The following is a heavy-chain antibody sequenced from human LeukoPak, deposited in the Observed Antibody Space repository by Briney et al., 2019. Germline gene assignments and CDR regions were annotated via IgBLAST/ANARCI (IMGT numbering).Heavy chain of an antibody. CDR3: ARHAPLGYSSASYPPPNWFDP. V-gene: IGHV4-34*01. CDR2: INHSGST. J-gene: IGHJ5*02. CDR1: GGSFSGYY. D-gene: IGHD6-19*01. Sequence: SETLSLTCAVYGGSFSGYYWSWIRQPPGKGLEWIGEINHSGSTNYNPSLKSRVTISVDTSKNQFSLKLSSVTAADTAVYHCARHAPLGYSSASYPPPNWFDPWGQGTLVTVSS.